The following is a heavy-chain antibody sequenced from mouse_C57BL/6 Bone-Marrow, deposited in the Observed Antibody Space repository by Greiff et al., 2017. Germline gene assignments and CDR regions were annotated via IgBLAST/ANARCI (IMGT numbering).Heavy chain of an antibody. CDR1: GYTFTDYY. J-gene: IGHJ4*01. CDR2: IFPGRGST. D-gene: IGHD2-3*01. CDR3: ARVERDGYYDDYYAMDY. Sequence: QVQLKHSGPELVKPGASVKISCKASGYTFTDYYINWVKQRPGQGLAWIGWIFPGRGSTYYNEKFKGKATLTVDKSSSTAYMLLSSLTSDDSAVYFCARVERDGYYDDYYAMDYWGQGTSVTVSS. V-gene: IGHV1-75*01.